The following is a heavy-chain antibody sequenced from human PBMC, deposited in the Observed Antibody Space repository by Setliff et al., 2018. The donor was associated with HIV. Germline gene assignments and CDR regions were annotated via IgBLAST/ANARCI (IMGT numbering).Heavy chain of an antibody. D-gene: IGHD3-10*02. J-gene: IGHJ3*02. CDR1: GFTFSTYA. V-gene: IGHV3-23*01. Sequence: GGSLRLSCAASGFTFSTYAMGWVRQAPGKGLEWVSTVGAVGGPTHYAESVKGRFTISKDNSKNTLYLQMSSLRDEDTAVYYCAKVFVFGVDAFDIWGQGTMVTVSS. CDR3: AKVFVFGVDAFDI. CDR2: VGAVGGPT.